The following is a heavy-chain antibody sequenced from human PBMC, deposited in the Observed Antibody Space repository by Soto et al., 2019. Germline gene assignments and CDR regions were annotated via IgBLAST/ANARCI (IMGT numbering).Heavy chain of an antibody. CDR1: GYTFTSYG. CDR3: AREARDIVVVPAAIDYVSYFDY. Sequence: GASVKVSCKASGYTFTSYGISWVRQAPGQGLEWMGWISAYNGNTNYAQKLQGRVTMTTDTSTSTAYMELRSLRSDDTAVYYCAREARDIVVVPAAIDYVSYFDYWGQGTLVTVSS. D-gene: IGHD2-2*01. V-gene: IGHV1-18*01. J-gene: IGHJ4*02. CDR2: ISAYNGNT.